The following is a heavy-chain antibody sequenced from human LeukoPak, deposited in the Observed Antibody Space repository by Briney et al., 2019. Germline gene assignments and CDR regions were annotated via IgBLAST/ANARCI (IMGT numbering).Heavy chain of an antibody. CDR3: ARHGEWLDPRYFDL. CDR2: IYHSGST. J-gene: IGHJ2*01. D-gene: IGHD6-19*01. CDR1: GGSISSSSYY. V-gene: IGHV4-39*01. Sequence: PSETLSLTCTVSGGSISSSSYYWGWIRQPPGKGLEWIGEIYHSGSTNYNPSLKSRVTISVDTSKNQFSLKLSSVTAADTAVYYCARHGEWLDPRYFDLWGRGTLVTVSS.